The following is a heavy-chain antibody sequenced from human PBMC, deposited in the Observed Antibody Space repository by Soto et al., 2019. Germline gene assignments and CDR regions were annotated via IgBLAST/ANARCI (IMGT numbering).Heavy chain of an antibody. V-gene: IGHV4-34*01. D-gene: IGHD3-10*01. CDR3: ARALSVTATRGVAFDF. J-gene: IGHJ4*02. CDR1: GGSFSGYY. CDR2: INHSGST. Sequence: SETLSLTCAVYGGSFSGYYWSWIRQPPGKGLEWIGEINHSGSTNYNPSLKSRVTISVDTSKNQFSLKLSSVTAADTAVYYCARALSVTATRGVAFDFWDQGALVTVSS.